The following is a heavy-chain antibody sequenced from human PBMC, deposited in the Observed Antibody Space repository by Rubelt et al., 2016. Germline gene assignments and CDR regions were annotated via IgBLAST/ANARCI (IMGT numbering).Heavy chain of an antibody. CDR1: GFTFSSYG. Sequence: QVQLVESGGGVVQPGGSLRLSCAASGFTFSSYGMHWVRQAPGKGLEWVAFIRYDGSIKYYADSVKGRFTISRDNSKNRWYLDMNSLRAEDTAVYYCARDGPARTYYYDSSGYGGIDYWGQGTLVTVSS. CDR2: IRYDGSIK. CDR3: ARDGPARTYYYDSSGYGGIDY. V-gene: IGHV3-30*02. D-gene: IGHD3-22*01. J-gene: IGHJ4*02.